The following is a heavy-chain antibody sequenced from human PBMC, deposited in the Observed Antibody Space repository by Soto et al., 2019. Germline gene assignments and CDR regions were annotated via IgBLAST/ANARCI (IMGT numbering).Heavy chain of an antibody. Sequence: ASVKVSCKASGCTFSSYAISWVRQAPGQGLEWMGGIIPIFGTANYAQKFQGRVTITADESTSTAYMELSSLRSEDTAVYYCSFVVAATHYYYGMDVWGQGTTVTVSS. V-gene: IGHV1-69*13. D-gene: IGHD2-15*01. CDR2: IIPIFGTA. CDR3: SFVVAATHYYYGMDV. J-gene: IGHJ6*02. CDR1: GCTFSSYA.